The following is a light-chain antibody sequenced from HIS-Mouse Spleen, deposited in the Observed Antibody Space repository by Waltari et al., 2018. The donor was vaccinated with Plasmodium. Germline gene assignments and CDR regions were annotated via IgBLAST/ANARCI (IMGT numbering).Light chain of an antibody. J-gene: IGLJ2*01. CDR2: STN. V-gene: IGLV8-61*01. CDR1: SGSVSTSYY. CDR3: VLYMGSGIWV. Sequence: QTVVTQEPSFSVSPGGTVTLTCGLSSGSVSTSYYPSWYQQTPGQAPRTLIYSTNTRSSGVPYRFSGSMLGNKAALTITGAQADDESDYYCVLYMGSGIWVFGGGTKLTGL.